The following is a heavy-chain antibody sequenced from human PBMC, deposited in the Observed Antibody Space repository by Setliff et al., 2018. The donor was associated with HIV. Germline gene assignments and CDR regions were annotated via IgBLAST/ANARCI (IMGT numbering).Heavy chain of an antibody. Sequence: PSETLSLTCSVSGDLSAYTWNWIRQSPGKGLEWIGYVYFDETNYNPSLKGRVTISSDNSKERFSLSLRSGSAADTAVYYCARGYPGIAVAGLSYYYYYYMDVWG. D-gene: IGHD6-19*01. CDR1: GDLSAYT. V-gene: IGHV4-59*01. CDR2: VYFDET. CDR3: ARGYPGIAVAGLSYYYYYYMDV. J-gene: IGHJ6*03.